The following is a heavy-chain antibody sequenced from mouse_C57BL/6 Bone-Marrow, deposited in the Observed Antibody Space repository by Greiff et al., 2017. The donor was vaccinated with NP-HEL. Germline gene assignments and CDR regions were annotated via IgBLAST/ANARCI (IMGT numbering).Heavy chain of an antibody. CDR3: ARDVTTVEGY. V-gene: IGHV1-82*01. CDR2: IYPGDGDT. Sequence: VQRVESGPELVKPGASVKISCKASGYAFSSSWMNWVKQRPGKGLEWIGRIYPGDGDTNYNGKFKGKATLTADKSSSTAYMQLSSLTSEDSAVYFCARDVTTVEGYWGQGTTLTVSS. D-gene: IGHD1-1*01. J-gene: IGHJ2*01. CDR1: GYAFSSSW.